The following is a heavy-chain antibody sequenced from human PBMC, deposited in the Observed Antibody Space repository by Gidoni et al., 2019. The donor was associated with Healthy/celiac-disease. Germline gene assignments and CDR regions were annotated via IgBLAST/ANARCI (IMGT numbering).Heavy chain of an antibody. D-gene: IGHD1-26*01. CDR3: AKDQRRGVGAGPWYFDL. J-gene: IGHJ2*01. Sequence: EVQLLESGGGLVQPGGSLRTSCASSGFTFSSYAMSWVLQAPGKGLGGVPVISCSGGRTYYADSVKGRFTISRDNSNNTLYRQMNSLRAEDTAVYYCAKDQRRGVGAGPWYFDLWGRGTLVTVSS. CDR1: GFTFSSYA. V-gene: IGHV3-23*01. CDR2: ISCSGGRT.